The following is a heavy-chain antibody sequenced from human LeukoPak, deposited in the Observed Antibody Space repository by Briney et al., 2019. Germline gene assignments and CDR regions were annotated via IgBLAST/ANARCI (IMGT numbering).Heavy chain of an antibody. CDR1: GFTFSGYW. J-gene: IGHJ6*03. CDR2: KGGDGSEK. CDR3: ARLNYDFWSGVWEGYYMDV. Sequence: GGSLRLSCAASGFTFSGYWMPWVRQAPGKGREGLANKGGDGSEKYYVDSVKGRFTISRDNAKNSLYLQVNSLRAEDTAVYYCARLNYDFWSGVWEGYYMDVWGKGTTVTVSS. D-gene: IGHD3-3*01. V-gene: IGHV3-7*01.